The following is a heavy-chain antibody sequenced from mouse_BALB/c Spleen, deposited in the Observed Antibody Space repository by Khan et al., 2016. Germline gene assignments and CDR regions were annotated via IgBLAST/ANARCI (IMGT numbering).Heavy chain of an antibody. Sequence: EVQLQESGPGLVRPSQSLSLTCTVTGYSITSDYAWNWIRQFPGNRLEWMGYISFSGGTRDNPSLKSRISITRDISQNQFFLQLNSVTTEDTATYYCGSRTYYVGRYYFDYWGRGTTLTVSS. CDR1: GYSITSDYA. J-gene: IGHJ2*01. D-gene: IGHD1-1*02. CDR3: GSRTYYVGRYYFDY. CDR2: ISFSGGT. V-gene: IGHV3-2*02.